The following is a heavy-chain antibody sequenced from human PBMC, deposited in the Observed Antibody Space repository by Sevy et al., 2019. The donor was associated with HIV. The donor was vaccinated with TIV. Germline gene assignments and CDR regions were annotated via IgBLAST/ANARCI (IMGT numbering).Heavy chain of an antibody. V-gene: IGHV4-59*01. CDR1: GGSISAYY. CDR2: IYYTGTT. J-gene: IGHJ5*02. D-gene: IGHD5-12*01. CDR3: ARAPPVRSGDDSLNWFDP. Sequence: SETLSLTCTVSGGSISAYYWTWIRQPPGKRLEYIGYIYYTGTTNYNPSLKSRVTIPVDTSKNQFSLKLSSVTAADTAIYYCARAPPVRSGDDSLNWFDPWGQGTLVTVSS.